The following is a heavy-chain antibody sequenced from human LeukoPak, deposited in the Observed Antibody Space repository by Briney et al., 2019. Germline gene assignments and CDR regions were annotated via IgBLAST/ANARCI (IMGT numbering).Heavy chain of an antibody. D-gene: IGHD3-10*01. CDR2: IYYGGST. V-gene: IGHV4-59*02. Sequence: NPSETLSLTCSVSGGSVNNYYWNWIRQPPGKGLDWIGYIYYGGSTNYNPSLKSRVTISVDTSKNQFSLKLRSVTAADTAVYYCARGTIGSYTYWGQGTLVTVSS. CDR3: ARGTIGSYTY. CDR1: GGSVNNYY. J-gene: IGHJ4*02.